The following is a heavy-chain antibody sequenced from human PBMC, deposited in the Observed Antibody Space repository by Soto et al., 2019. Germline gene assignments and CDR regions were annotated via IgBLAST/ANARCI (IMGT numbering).Heavy chain of an antibody. Sequence: QVQLQESGPGLVKPSGTLSLTCGVSGGSISSSNWWSWVRQPPGKGLEWIGEIYHSGSINFNLSLKSRVTIVVDKSKNQFSLKLSSVTAADTAVYYCAGAVSAARTSCFDPWGQGTLVTVSS. CDR3: AGAVSAARTSCFDP. V-gene: IGHV4-4*02. J-gene: IGHJ5*02. CDR1: GGSISSSNW. CDR2: IYHSGSI. D-gene: IGHD2-2*01.